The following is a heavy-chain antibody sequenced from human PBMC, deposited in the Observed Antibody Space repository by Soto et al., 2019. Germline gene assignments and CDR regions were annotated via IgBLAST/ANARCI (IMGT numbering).Heavy chain of an antibody. J-gene: IGHJ4*02. CDR3: ARGRGYSYGPYYFDF. CDR2: IYYSGST. Sequence: VQLLESGGGLVQPGGSLRLSCAASGFTFSSYAMSWVRQAPGKGLEWIGDIYYSGSTYYNPSLKSRLTISGDASKNQFSLKLSSVTAADTALYYCARGRGYSYGPYYFDFWGQGTLVTVSS. V-gene: IGHV4-31*02. CDR1: GFTFSSYA. D-gene: IGHD5-18*01.